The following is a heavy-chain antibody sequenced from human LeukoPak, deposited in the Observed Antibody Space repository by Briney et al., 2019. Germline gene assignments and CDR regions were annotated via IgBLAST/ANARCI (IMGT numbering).Heavy chain of an antibody. D-gene: IGHD4-17*01. J-gene: IGHJ4*02. CDR3: ARAAHYGDYALVKYYFDY. CDR1: GFTFDDYG. V-gene: IGHV3-20*04. Sequence: GGSLRLSCAASGFTFDDYGMSWVRQGPGKGLEWVSGINWNGGTTGYADSVKGRFTISRDNAKNSLYLQMNSLRAEDTALYYCARAAHYGDYALVKYYFDYWGQGTLVAVSS. CDR2: INWNGGTT.